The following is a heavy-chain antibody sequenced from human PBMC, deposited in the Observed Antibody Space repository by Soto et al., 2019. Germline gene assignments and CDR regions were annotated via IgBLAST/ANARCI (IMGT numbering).Heavy chain of an antibody. CDR3: ATFVVVPAAMGGPFDY. CDR2: VSSSSSYT. J-gene: IGHJ4*02. Sequence: PGGSRRLSCAASGFTFSAYYMSWIRQAPGKGLEWVSYVSSSSSYTNYADSVKGRFTISRDNAKNSLYLQMNSLRAEDTAVYYCATFVVVPAAMGGPFDYWGQGTLVTVSS. D-gene: IGHD2-2*01. CDR1: GFTFSAYY. V-gene: IGHV3-11*06.